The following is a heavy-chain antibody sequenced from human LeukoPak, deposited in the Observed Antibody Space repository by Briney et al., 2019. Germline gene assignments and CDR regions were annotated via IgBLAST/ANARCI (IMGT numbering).Heavy chain of an antibody. V-gene: IGHV3-33*01. Sequence: GGSLRLSCAASGFTFSTYGMHWVRQAPGKGLEWVAVICYDESNKYYADSVKGRFTISRDNSKNTLYLQMNSLRAEDTAVYYCARAAPRTIFGVVIDYWGQGTLVTVSS. J-gene: IGHJ4*02. D-gene: IGHD3-3*01. CDR2: ICYDESNK. CDR3: ARAAPRTIFGVVIDY. CDR1: GFTFSTYG.